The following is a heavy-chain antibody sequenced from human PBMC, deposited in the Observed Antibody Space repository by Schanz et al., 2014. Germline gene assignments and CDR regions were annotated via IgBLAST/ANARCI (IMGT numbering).Heavy chain of an antibody. J-gene: IGHJ4*02. CDR1: GFTVSSNH. CDR3: ARGTDWNLHY. Sequence: EGQLLESGGGLIQPGGSLRLSCAVSGFTVSSNHMSWVRQAPGRGLEWVSGISGSGGTTHYADSVEGRFTVSRDSGQNSLYLQMNSLRAGDTAVYYCARGTDWNLHYWGQGALVTVSS. D-gene: IGHD1-1*01. V-gene: IGHV3-23*01. CDR2: ISGSGGTT.